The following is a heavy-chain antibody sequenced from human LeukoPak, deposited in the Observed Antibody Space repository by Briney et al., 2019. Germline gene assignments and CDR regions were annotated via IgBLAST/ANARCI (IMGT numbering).Heavy chain of an antibody. Sequence: GGSLRLSCAASGFTFSSYAMHWVRQAPGKGLEYVSAISSNGGSTYYANSVKGRFTISRDNSKNTLYLQMGSLRAEDMAVYYCARGSSGDSSGLDYFDYWGQGTLVTVSS. J-gene: IGHJ4*02. D-gene: IGHD6-6*01. CDR2: ISSNGGST. V-gene: IGHV3-64*01. CDR3: ARGSSGDSSGLDYFDY. CDR1: GFTFSSYA.